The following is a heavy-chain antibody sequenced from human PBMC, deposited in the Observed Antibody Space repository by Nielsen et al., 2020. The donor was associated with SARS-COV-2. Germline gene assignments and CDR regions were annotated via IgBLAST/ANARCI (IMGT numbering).Heavy chain of an antibody. CDR1: GFTFSSYG. V-gene: IGHV3-33*01. CDR3: ARDLDWFGMDV. D-gene: IGHD3-9*01. Sequence: GESLKISCAASGFTFSSYGMHWVRQAPGKGLERVAVIWYDGSNKYYADSVKGRFTISRDNSKNTLYLQMNSLRAEDTAVYYCARDLDWFGMDVWGQGTTVTVSS. J-gene: IGHJ6*02. CDR2: IWYDGSNK.